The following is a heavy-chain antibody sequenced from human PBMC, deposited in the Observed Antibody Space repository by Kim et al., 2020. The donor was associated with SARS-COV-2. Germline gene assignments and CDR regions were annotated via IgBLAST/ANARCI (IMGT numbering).Heavy chain of an antibody. CDR2: IYYSGST. CDR1: GASISSGDYY. D-gene: IGHD4-4*01. J-gene: IGHJ6*03. V-gene: IGHV4-30-4*01. CDR3: ASRPNYPTVYYMDV. Sequence: SETLSLTCTVSGASISSGDYYWSWIRQPPGKGLEWIGYIYYSGSTFYSPSLKGRVTISVHTSKNQFSLKLYSVTAADTAVYYCASRPNYPTVYYMDVWGKGTTVTVSS.